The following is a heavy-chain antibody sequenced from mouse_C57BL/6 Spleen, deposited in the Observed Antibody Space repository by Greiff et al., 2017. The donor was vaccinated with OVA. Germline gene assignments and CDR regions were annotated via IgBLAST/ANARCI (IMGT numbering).Heavy chain of an antibody. Sequence: QVQLQQPGAELVMPGASVKLSCKASGYTFTSYWMHWVKQRPGQGLEWIGEIDPSDSYTNYNQKFKGKSTLTVDKSSSTAYMQLSSLTSEDSAVYYCARRGTTVWDAMDYWGQGTSVTVSS. CDR2: IDPSDSYT. D-gene: IGHD1-1*01. J-gene: IGHJ4*01. CDR3: ARRGTTVWDAMDY. V-gene: IGHV1-69*01. CDR1: GYTFTSYW.